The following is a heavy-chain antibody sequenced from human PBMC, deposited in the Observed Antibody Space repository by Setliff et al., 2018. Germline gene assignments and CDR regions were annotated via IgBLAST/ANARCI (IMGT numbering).Heavy chain of an antibody. J-gene: IGHJ3*02. Sequence: PGGSLRLSCAASGFTFSSDRMHWVRQAPGKGLEWGAVISYDGSNKWYADSVKGRFTISRDNSKNTLYLQLNSLRPEDTAVYYCVKEGIAATGTAFDIWGQGTMVTVSS. V-gene: IGHV3-30*18. CDR3: VKEGIAATGTAFDI. D-gene: IGHD6-13*01. CDR1: GFTFSSDR. CDR2: ISYDGSNK.